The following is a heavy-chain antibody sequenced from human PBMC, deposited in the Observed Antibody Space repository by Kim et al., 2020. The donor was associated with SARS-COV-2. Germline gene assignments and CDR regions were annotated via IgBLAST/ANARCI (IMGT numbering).Heavy chain of an antibody. V-gene: IGHV3-7*03. CDR3: VTSAYPYCGESCYFTPSEY. J-gene: IGHJ4*02. CDR1: GVTSNNYR. D-gene: IGHD2-21*01. Sequence: GGSLRLSCATSGVTSNNYRMNWVRQAPGKGLEWVANIKPDGSEKFYVDSVKGRFTISRDKANNSLYLQMNSLRAEDTAVYYCVTSAYPYCGESCYFTPSEYWGQGTLVTVSS. CDR2: IKPDGSEK.